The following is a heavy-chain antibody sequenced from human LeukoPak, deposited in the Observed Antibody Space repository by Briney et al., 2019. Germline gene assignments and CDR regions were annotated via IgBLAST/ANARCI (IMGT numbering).Heavy chain of an antibody. J-gene: IGHJ4*02. CDR2: ISSSGSTI. CDR1: GFTFSSYE. CDR3: AKEGGYSGYDYFDY. Sequence: PGGSLRLSCAASGFTFSSYEMNWVRQAPGKGLEWVSYISSSGSTIYYADSVKGRFTISRDNAKNSLYLQMNSLRAEDTAVYYCAKEGGYSGYDYFDYWGQGTLVTVSS. D-gene: IGHD5-12*01. V-gene: IGHV3-48*03.